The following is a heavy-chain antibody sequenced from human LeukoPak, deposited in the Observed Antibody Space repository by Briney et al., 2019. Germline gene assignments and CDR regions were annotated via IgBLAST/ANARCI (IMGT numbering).Heavy chain of an antibody. D-gene: IGHD3-10*01. CDR2: IYYSGTT. CDR3: ARWYYYGSGRRQFDY. Sequence: TSSETLSLTCTVSGASISTTDYYWTWMRQPPGKGLEWIGYIYYSGTTSYNPSLKSRTTISVDTSRNHFSLSLTSVTAADTAVYYCARWYYYGSGRRQFDYWGQGTLVTVSS. J-gene: IGHJ4*02. CDR1: GASISTTDYY. V-gene: IGHV4-30-4*01.